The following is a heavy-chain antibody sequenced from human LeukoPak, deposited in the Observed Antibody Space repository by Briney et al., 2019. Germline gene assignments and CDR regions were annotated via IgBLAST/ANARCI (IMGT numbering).Heavy chain of an antibody. J-gene: IGHJ4*02. Sequence: GGSLRLSCAASGFTFSSYAMHWVRQAPGKGLEWVSAISGSGGSTYYADSVKGRFTISRDNSKNTLYLQMNSLRAEDTAVYYCAKVGGYCSGGSCHFDYWGQGTLVTVSS. D-gene: IGHD2-15*01. CDR1: GFTFSSYA. CDR2: ISGSGGST. V-gene: IGHV3-23*01. CDR3: AKVGGYCSGGSCHFDY.